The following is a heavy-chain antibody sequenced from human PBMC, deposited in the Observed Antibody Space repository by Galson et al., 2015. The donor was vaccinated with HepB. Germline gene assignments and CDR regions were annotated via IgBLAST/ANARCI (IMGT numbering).Heavy chain of an antibody. V-gene: IGHV1-2*05. CDR2: INPNSGGR. CDR1: GYTFTGYD. CDR3: ARSPSPSAYHYVSRCYFYLDY. Sequence: SVKVSCKASGYTFTGYDMHWVRQAPGHGLEWMGRINPNSGGRNYAQKFQGRVIMTRDTSISTDYMALRRLRSDDTVVYYCARSPSPSAYHYVSRCYFYLDYWGQGTLVTVSS. J-gene: IGHJ4*02. D-gene: IGHD3-22*01.